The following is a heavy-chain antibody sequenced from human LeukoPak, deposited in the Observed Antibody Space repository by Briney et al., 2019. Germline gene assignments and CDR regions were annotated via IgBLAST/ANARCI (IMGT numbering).Heavy chain of an antibody. CDR1: GYTFTGYY. D-gene: IGHD3-22*01. CDR3: ARGRGTYYYDSSGYYGIDY. V-gene: IGHV1-2*02. CDR2: INPNSGGT. J-gene: IGHJ4*02. Sequence: ASVKVSCKASGYTFTGYYMHWVRQAPGQGLEWMGWINPNSGGTNYAQKFQGRVTMTRDTSISTAYMELSRLRSDDTAVYYCARGRGTYYYDSSGYYGIDYWGQGTLVTVSS.